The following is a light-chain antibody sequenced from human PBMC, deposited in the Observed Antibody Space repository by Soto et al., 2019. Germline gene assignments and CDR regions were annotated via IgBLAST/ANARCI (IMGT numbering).Light chain of an antibody. Sequence: EIVLPKSRGTVSLSPGASATLSGRDSQIISSNFLAWYQQKPGQAPRLLIYDASSRATGIPDRFSGSGSGTDFTLTISRLEPEDFAVYYCKQYGNSPRTVGQGTKVDIK. CDR3: KQYGNSPRT. J-gene: IGKJ1*01. V-gene: IGKV3-20*01. CDR1: QIISSNF. CDR2: DAS.